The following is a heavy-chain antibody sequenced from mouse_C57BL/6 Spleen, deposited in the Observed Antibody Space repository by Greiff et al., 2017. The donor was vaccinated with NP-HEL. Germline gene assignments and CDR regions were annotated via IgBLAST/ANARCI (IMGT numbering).Heavy chain of an antibody. V-gene: IGHV1-82*01. CDR1: GYAFSSSW. CDR2: IYPGDGDN. CDR3: ARPVSSDEYFGY. Sequence: QVQLQQSGPELVKPGASVKISCKASGYAFSSSWMNWVKQRPGKGLEWIGRIYPGDGDNNYNGKFKGKATLTEDKSSSTAYMQLSSLTSEDSAVYFCARPVSSDEYFGYWGQGTTLTVSS. D-gene: IGHD1-1*01. J-gene: IGHJ2*01.